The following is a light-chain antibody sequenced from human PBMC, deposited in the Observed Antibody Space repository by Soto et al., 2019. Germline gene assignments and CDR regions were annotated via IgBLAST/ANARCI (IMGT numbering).Light chain of an antibody. J-gene: IGLJ1*01. Sequence: QSALTQPRSASWSPGQSVTISCTGTSSDVCGYNYVSWYQQHPGKAPKLMVYEVSKRPSGVPDRFSGSKSGNTASLTASGLHADDEADYYCSSYAGRHRVFRTGTKVTVL. V-gene: IGLV2-8*01. CDR1: SSDVCGYNY. CDR3: SSYAGRHRV. CDR2: EVS.